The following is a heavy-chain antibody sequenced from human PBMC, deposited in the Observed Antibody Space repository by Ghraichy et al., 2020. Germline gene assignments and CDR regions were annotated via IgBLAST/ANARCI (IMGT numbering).Heavy chain of an antibody. V-gene: IGHV1-18*01. D-gene: IGHD3-3*01. CDR3: ARSAEWSGGDYYYGMDV. CDR2: ISAYNGNT. J-gene: IGHJ6*02. Sequence: ASVKVSCKASGYTFTSYGISWVRQAPGQGLEWMGWISAYNGNTNYAQKLQGRVTMTTDTSTSTAYMELRSLRSDDTAVYYCARSAEWSGGDYYYGMDVWGQGTTVTVSS. CDR1: GYTFTSYG.